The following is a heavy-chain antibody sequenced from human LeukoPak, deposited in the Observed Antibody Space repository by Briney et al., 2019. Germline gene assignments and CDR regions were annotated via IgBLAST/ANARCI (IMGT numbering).Heavy chain of an antibody. CDR2: ITNGGSTI. D-gene: IGHD4-23*01. CDR1: GFTFSDYN. CDR3: ARSIGSTGGGVDV. J-gene: IGHJ6*02. V-gene: IGHV3-11*01. Sequence: PGGSLRLSCAASGFTFSDYNMNWVRQAPGKGLEWVSYITNGGSTIHHADSVKGRFTISRDNAKKTLYLQMNSLRAEDTAVYYCARSIGSTGGGVDVWGQGTTVTVS.